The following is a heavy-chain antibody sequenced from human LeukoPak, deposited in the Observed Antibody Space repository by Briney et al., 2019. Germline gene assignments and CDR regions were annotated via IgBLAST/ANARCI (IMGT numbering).Heavy chain of an antibody. CDR1: GGSISSYY. J-gene: IGHJ4*02. CDR2: IYYSGTT. D-gene: IGHD2-2*01. CDR3: ARGVDSSKVRD. Sequence: KPSETLSLTCTVSGGSISSYYWNWIRQLPGKGLEWIGSIYYSGTTYDNPSLKSRVTMPIDTSQNQFSLNLNSVTAADTAVYYCARGVDSSKVRDWGQGTLVIVSS. V-gene: IGHV4-59*06.